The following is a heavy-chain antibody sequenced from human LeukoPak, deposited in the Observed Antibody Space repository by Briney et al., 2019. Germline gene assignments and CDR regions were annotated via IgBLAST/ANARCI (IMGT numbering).Heavy chain of an antibody. CDR3: ARSGSCSSTSCYVYWYFDL. Sequence: ASVEVSCKASGGTFSSYAISWVRQAPGQGLEWMGGIIPIFGTANYAQKFQGRVTITTDESTSTAYMELSSLRSEDTAVYYCARSGSCSSTSCYVYWYFDLWGRGTLVTVSS. CDR1: GGTFSSYA. V-gene: IGHV1-69*05. D-gene: IGHD2-2*01. J-gene: IGHJ2*01. CDR2: IIPIFGTA.